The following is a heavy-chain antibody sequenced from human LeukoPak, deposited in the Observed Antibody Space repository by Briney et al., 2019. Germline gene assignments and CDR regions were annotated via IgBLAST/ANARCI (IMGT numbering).Heavy chain of an antibody. CDR2: IYYSGST. CDR3: ARVSGLLWFGELPNWFDP. J-gene: IGHJ5*02. V-gene: IGHV4-59*01. Sequence: SETLSLTCTVSGGSISSYYWSWIRQPPGKGLEWIGYIYYSGSTNYNPSLKSRVTIPVDTSKNQFSLKLSSVTAADTAVYYCARVSGLLWFGELPNWFDPWGQGTLVTVSS. D-gene: IGHD3-10*01. CDR1: GGSISSYY.